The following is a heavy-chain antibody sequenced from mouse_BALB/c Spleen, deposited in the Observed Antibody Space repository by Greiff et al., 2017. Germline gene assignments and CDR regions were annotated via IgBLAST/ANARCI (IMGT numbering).Heavy chain of an antibody. J-gene: IGHJ2*01. D-gene: IGHD2-4*01. V-gene: IGHV5-6*01. Sequence: EVMLVESGGDLVKPGGSLKLSCAASGFTFSSYGMSWVRQTPDKRLEWVATISSGGSYTYYPDSVKGRFTISRDNAKNTLYLQMSSLKSEDTAMYYCARQGIYDYDEAGYYFDYWGQGTTLTVSS. CDR1: GFTFSSYG. CDR3: ARQGIYDYDEAGYYFDY. CDR2: ISSGGSYT.